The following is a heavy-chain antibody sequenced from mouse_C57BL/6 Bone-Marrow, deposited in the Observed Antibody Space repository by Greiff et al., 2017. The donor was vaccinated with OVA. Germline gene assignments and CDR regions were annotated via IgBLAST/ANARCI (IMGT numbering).Heavy chain of an antibody. V-gene: IGHV1-50*01. J-gene: IGHJ3*01. D-gene: IGHD3-3*01. Sequence: QVQLQQPGAELVKPGASVKLSCKASGYTFTSYWMQWVKQRPGQGLEWIGEIDPSDSYTNSNQKFKGKATLTVDTSSSTAYMQLSSLTSEDSAVYYCAREGRRAYWGQGTLVTVSA. CDR1: GYTFTSYW. CDR2: IDPSDSYT. CDR3: AREGRRAY.